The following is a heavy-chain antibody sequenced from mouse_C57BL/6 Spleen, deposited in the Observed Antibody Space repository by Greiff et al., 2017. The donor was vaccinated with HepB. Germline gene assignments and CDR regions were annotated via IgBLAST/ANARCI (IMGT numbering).Heavy chain of an antibody. CDR1: GYTFTNYW. CDR2: LYPGGGYT. V-gene: IGHV1-63*01. Sequence: QVQLQQSGAELVRPGTSVKMSCKASGYTFTNYWIGWAKQRPGHGLEWIGDLYPGGGYTNYNEKFKGKATLTADKSSSTAYMQFSSLTSEDSAIYYCARYDYGSSYGGFFDYWGQGTTLTVSS. J-gene: IGHJ2*01. D-gene: IGHD1-1*01. CDR3: ARYDYGSSYGGFFDY.